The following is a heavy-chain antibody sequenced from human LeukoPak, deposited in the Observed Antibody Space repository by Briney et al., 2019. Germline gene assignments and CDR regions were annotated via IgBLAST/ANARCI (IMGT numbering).Heavy chain of an antibody. D-gene: IGHD3-9*01. Sequence: SGTLSLTCAVSGGSISSSNWWSWVRQPPGKGLEWIGEIYHSGSTNYNPSLKSRVTISVDTSKNQFSLKLSSVTAADTAVYYCARALTYYDILTGYFYYYGMDVWGQGTTVTVSS. CDR1: GGSISSSNW. CDR3: ARALTYYDILTGYFYYYGMDV. CDR2: IYHSGST. J-gene: IGHJ6*02. V-gene: IGHV4-4*02.